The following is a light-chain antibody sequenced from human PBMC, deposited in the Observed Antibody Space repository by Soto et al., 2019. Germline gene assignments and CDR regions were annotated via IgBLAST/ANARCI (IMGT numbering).Light chain of an antibody. Sequence: QSVLTQPPSTSGTPGQRVTIACAGSRSNSGRNFVNWYQQLPVTAPKLLIHNSDQRPSGVPDRFSGSKSDTSASLAISGLQSDDEADYYCSAWDDDLSGRIFGGGTKLTVL. CDR2: NSD. CDR3: SAWDDDLSGRI. J-gene: IGLJ2*01. V-gene: IGLV1-44*01. CDR1: RSNSGRNF.